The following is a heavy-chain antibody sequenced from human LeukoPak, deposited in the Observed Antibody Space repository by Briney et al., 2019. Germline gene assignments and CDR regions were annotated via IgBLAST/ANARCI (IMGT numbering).Heavy chain of an antibody. CDR1: GGTFSSYA. CDR3: ARWEVTMVRGVISWFDP. J-gene: IGHJ5*02. V-gene: IGHV1-69*05. D-gene: IGHD3-10*01. CDR2: IIPIFGTA. Sequence: SVKVSCKASGGTFSSYAISWVRQAPGQGLEWMGGIIPIFGTANYAQKFQGRVTITTDESTSTAYMELSSLRSEDTAVYYCARWEVTMVRGVISWFDPWGQGTLVTVSS.